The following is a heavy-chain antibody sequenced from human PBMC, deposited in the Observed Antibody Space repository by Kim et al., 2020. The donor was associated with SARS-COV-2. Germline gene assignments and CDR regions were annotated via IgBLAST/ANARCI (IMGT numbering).Heavy chain of an antibody. D-gene: IGHD3-22*01. V-gene: IGHV4-39*01. CDR3: ASLRYYYDSSGYPYYFDY. J-gene: IGHJ4*02. CDR2: IYYSGST. Sequence: SETLSLTCTVSGGSISSSSYYWGWIRQPPGKGLEWIGSIYYSGSTYYNPSLKSRVTISVDTSKNQFSLKLSSVTAADTAVYYCASLRYYYDSSGYPYYFDYWGQGTLVTVSS. CDR1: GGSISSSSYY.